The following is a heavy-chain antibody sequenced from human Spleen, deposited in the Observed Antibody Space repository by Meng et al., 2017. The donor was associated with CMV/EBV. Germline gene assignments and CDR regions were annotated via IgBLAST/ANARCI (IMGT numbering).Heavy chain of an antibody. CDR3: ARGRRIAAAGTLYP. V-gene: IGHV4-59*12. Sequence: QGELVAAGPGLAKPWGPLPLTCTVSGGTIGSYDCSWSRQTPGKGLEWIGEINHSGSTNYTPSLKSRVTISVDTSKNQFSLKLSSVTAADTAVYYCARGRRIAAAGTLYPWGQGTLVTVSS. J-gene: IGHJ5*02. D-gene: IGHD6-13*01. CDR1: GGTIGSYD. CDR2: INHSGST.